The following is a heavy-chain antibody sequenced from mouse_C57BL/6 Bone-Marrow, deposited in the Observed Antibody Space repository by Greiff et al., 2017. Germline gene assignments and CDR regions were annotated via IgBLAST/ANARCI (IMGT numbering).Heavy chain of an antibody. CDR2: MHTNGGST. CDR3: ARSYDYNDYSMDY. J-gene: IGHJ4*01. CDR1: GYTFTNYW. Sequence: QVKLQQPGAELVKPGASVKLSCKASGYTFTNYWMHWVKQRPGQGLEWMGMMHTNGGSTDYNEKCKSEVTLGVDKNSRTADMELSSLTSEDSAVYYGARSYDYNDYSMDYWYQGTSVTVSS. V-gene: IGHV1-64*01. D-gene: IGHD2-4*01.